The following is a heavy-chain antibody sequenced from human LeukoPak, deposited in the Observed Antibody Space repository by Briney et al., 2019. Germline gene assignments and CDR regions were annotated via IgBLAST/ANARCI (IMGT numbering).Heavy chain of an antibody. CDR2: INHSGST. CDR1: GGSFSGYY. V-gene: IGHV4-34*01. CDR3: ARWVCSGGSCYFSDVFDI. Sequence: SETLSLTCAVYGGSFSGYYWSWIRQPPGKGLEWIGEINHSGSTNYNPSLKSRVTISVDTSKNQFSLKLSSVTAADPAVYYCARWVCSGGSCYFSDVFDIWGQGTMVTVSS. D-gene: IGHD2-15*01. J-gene: IGHJ3*02.